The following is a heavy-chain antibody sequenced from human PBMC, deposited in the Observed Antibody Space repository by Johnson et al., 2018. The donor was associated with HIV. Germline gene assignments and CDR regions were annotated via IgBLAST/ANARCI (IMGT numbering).Heavy chain of an antibody. Sequence: QMQLVESGGGVVQPGRSLRLSCAESGFTFSSYGMHWVRQAPGKGLEWVAVIWYDGSNKYYADSVKGRFTISRDNAKNSLYLQMNSLRAEDTAVYYCARGTPWDAFDIWGQGTMVTVSS. J-gene: IGHJ3*02. CDR1: GFTFSSYG. CDR3: ARGTPWDAFDI. CDR2: IWYDGSNK. V-gene: IGHV3-33*01.